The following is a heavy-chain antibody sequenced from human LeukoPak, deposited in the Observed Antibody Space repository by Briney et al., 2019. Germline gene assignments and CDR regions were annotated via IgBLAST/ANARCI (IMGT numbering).Heavy chain of an antibody. V-gene: IGHV3-11*01. D-gene: IGHD5-18*01. CDR2: ISSSGSNM. Sequence: GGSLRLTCAASGFRFSGNFMSWIRQAPGKGLEWISYISSSGSNMYYADSVKGRFTISRDNAKNSLSLQMNSLRAEDTAVYYCARENGYSHDYWGQGTLVTVSS. CDR3: ARENGYSHDY. CDR1: GFRFSGNF. J-gene: IGHJ4*02.